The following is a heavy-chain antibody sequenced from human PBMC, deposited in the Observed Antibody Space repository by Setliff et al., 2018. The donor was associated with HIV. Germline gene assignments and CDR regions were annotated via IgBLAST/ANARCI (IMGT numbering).Heavy chain of an antibody. V-gene: IGHV4-39*01. Sequence: PSETLSLTCTVSGASIGSSTYYWGCVRQPPGKGLEWIGSIYYSGSTYYNPSLKSRVTISRATSKNHFSLKLSSVTAADTAIYYCARHPAKGSGSYAALKRYFDLWGRGTLVTVSS. CDR1: GASIGSSTYY. CDR2: IYYSGST. J-gene: IGHJ2*01. CDR3: ARHPAKGSGSYAALKRYFDL. D-gene: IGHD3-10*01.